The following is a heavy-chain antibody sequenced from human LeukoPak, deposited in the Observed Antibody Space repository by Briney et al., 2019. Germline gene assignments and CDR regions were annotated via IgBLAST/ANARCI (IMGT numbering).Heavy chain of an antibody. Sequence: PGGSLRLSCEASRFSFSTYPMGWVRRAPGKGLEWVSGISASGDVTFHADPLKGRFTISRDNSKNTLYLQMDSLRAEDTAKYYCARDQGWELPHPDYWGQGTLVTVSS. J-gene: IGHJ4*02. CDR1: RFSFSTYP. CDR2: ISASGDVT. D-gene: IGHD1-26*01. V-gene: IGHV3-23*01. CDR3: ARDQGWELPHPDY.